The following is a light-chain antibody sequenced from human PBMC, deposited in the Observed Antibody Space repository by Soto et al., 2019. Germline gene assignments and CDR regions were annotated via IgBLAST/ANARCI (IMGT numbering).Light chain of an antibody. V-gene: IGLV1-47*02. CDR1: SSNIGTNY. Sequence: QSVLTQPPSASGTPGQRVTISCSGSSSNIGTNYVYWYQQLPGTAPKLLIYSNHQRPSGVPDRFSGSKSGTSASLAISGLRSEGEADYYCAAWDDSLSGPNWVFGGGTKLTVL. CDR2: SNH. J-gene: IGLJ3*02. CDR3: AAWDDSLSGPNWV.